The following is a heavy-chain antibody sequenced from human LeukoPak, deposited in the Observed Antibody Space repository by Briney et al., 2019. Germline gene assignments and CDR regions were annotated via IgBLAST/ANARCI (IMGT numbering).Heavy chain of an antibody. V-gene: IGHV1-69*04. J-gene: IGHJ4*02. CDR2: IIPILGIA. CDR1: VGTFSSYA. D-gene: IGHD5-24*01. Sequence: ASVNVSCKASVGTFSSYAISWVRQAPGQGLEWMGRIIPILGIANYAQKFQGRVTITADKSTSTAYMELSSLRSEDTAVYYCAREMATIGGPFDYWGQGTLVTVSS. CDR3: AREMATIGGPFDY.